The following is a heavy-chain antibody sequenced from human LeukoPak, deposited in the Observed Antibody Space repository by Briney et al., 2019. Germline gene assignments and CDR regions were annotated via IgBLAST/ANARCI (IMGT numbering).Heavy chain of an antibody. D-gene: IGHD3-22*01. CDR1: GFTFSSYA. Sequence: GGSLRLSCAASGFTFSSYAMHWVRQAPGKGLEWVAVISYDGSNKYYADSVKGRFTISGDNSKNTLYLQMNSLRAEDTAVYYCARSEASSGYYYVGPTTIDYWGQGTLVTVSS. V-gene: IGHV3-30-3*01. CDR2: ISYDGSNK. CDR3: ARSEASSGYYYVGPTTIDY. J-gene: IGHJ4*02.